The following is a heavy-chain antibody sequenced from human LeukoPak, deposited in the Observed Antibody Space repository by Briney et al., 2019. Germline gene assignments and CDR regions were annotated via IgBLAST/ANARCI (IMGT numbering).Heavy chain of an antibody. J-gene: IGHJ4*02. CDR2: TYYSGST. CDR1: GGSISSSSHY. V-gene: IGHV4-39*01. Sequence: SETLSLTCTVSGGSISSSSHYWGWIRQPPGKGLEWIGSTYYSGSTYYNPSLKSRVTISVDTSKNQFSLKLSSVTAADTAVYYCARLLRYYDSSGRYYFDYWGQGTLVTVSS. D-gene: IGHD3-22*01. CDR3: ARLLRYYDSSGRYYFDY.